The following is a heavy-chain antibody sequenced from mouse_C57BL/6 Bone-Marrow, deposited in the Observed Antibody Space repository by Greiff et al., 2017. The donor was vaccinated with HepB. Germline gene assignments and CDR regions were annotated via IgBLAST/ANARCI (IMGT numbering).Heavy chain of an antibody. J-gene: IGHJ3*01. V-gene: IGHV1-81*01. CDR3: ARQLRLLAWFAY. CDR1: GYTFPSYG. CDR2: IYPRSGNT. D-gene: IGHD3-2*02. Sequence: VHLVESGAELARPGASVKLSCKASGYTFPSYGISWVKQRTGQGLEWIGAIYPRSGNTYYNEKLKGKATLTADKSSSTAYMELRSLTSEDSAVYFCARQLRLLAWFAYWGQGTLVTVSA.